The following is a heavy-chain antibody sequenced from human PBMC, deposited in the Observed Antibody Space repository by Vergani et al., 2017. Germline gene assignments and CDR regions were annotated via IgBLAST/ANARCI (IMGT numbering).Heavy chain of an antibody. CDR1: GFIFSTYA. J-gene: IGHJ4*01. V-gene: IGHV3-23*04. D-gene: IGHD1-20*01. Sequence: ELQLVESGGGLVQPGGSLRLSCTASGFIFSTYAMSWVRQAPGKGLEWVSGISASGAPTYYADSGKGRVTISRDNSKNTLYLQMNSLRVEDTAVYYCARAYGRYDWFDDWGQRTLVTVSS. CDR3: ARAYGRYDWFDD. CDR2: ISASGAPT.